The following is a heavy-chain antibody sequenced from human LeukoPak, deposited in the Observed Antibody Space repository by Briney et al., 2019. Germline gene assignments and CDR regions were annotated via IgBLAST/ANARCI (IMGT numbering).Heavy chain of an antibody. CDR2: TRYDGSNK. Sequence: GGSLRLSCAASGFTFSSYGMHWDSQAPGKGLEWEAVTRYDGSNKYYTDSVKGRFTISRDNSKNTLYLQMNSLRAEDTAVYYCARSTSSSWYYDYWGQGTLVTVSS. J-gene: IGHJ4*02. V-gene: IGHV3-33*01. D-gene: IGHD6-13*01. CDR3: ARSTSSSWYYDY. CDR1: GFTFSSYG.